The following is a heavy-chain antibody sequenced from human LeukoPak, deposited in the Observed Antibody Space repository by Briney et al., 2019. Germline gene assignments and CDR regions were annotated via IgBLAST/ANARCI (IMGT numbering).Heavy chain of an antibody. CDR1: RFTFSSYE. Sequence: PGGSLRLSCAASRFTFSSYEMNWVRQAPGKGLEWVSSISSSSSYIYYADSVKGRFAISRDNAKNSLYLQMNSLRAEDTAVYYCARGGYYDSSGYYYFRWGQGTLVTVSS. CDR2: ISSSSSYI. V-gene: IGHV3-21*01. CDR3: ARGGYYDSSGYYYFR. D-gene: IGHD3-22*01. J-gene: IGHJ4*02.